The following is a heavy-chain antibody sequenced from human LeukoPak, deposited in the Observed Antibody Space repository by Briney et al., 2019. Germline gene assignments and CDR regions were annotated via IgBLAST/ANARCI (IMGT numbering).Heavy chain of an antibody. Sequence: GGSLRLSCAASGFSFSSYWMHWVRQAPGKGLVWVSHIKGAWSYITYVDCVKGRFTISRDNTRNTLYLQMNSLRADDAAVYYCARVYVDRDKVDFDYWGQGTLVTVST. CDR3: ARVYVDRDKVDFDY. CDR1: GFSFSSYW. CDR2: IKGAWSYI. V-gene: IGHV3-74*01. J-gene: IGHJ4*02. D-gene: IGHD5-18*01.